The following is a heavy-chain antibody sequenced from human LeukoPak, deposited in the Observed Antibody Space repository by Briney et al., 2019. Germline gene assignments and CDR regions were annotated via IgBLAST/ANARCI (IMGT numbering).Heavy chain of an antibody. D-gene: IGHD1-26*01. CDR3: ARDARDSGSYLDY. V-gene: IGHV3-30*04. CDR1: GFSFNSYD. CDR2: ISYDGSNK. J-gene: IGHJ4*02. Sequence: GGSLRLSCAASGFSFNSYDMHWVRQAPGKGLEWVAVISYDGSNKYYADSVKGRFTISRDNSKNTLYLQMNSLRAEDTAVYYCARDARDSGSYLDYWGQGTLVTVSS.